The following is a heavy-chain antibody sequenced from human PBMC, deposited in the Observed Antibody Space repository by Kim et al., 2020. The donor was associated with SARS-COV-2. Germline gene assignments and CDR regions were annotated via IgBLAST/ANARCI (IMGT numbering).Heavy chain of an antibody. Sequence: GGSLRLSCAAFGFTVSSNYMSWVRQAPGKGLEWVSVIYSDDSTYYADSMKGRFTISRDNSKNMLYLQMHSLRAEDTAVYYCARDRRVITGGAENDYWGQGALVTVSS. D-gene: IGHD2-21*01. CDR1: GFTVSSNY. J-gene: IGHJ4*02. CDR2: IYSDDST. CDR3: ARDRRVITGGAENDY. V-gene: IGHV3-66*01.